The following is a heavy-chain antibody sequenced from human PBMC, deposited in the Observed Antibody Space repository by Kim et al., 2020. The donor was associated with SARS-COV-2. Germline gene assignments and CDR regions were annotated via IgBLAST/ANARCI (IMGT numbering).Heavy chain of an antibody. D-gene: IGHD3-10*01. CDR1: GFTFSSYA. J-gene: IGHJ4*02. Sequence: GGSLRLSCAASGFTFSSYAMHWVRQAPGKGLEWVAVISYDGSNKYYADSVKGRFTISRDNSKNTLYLQMNSLRAEDTAVYYCSCGSGSYYGFDYWGQGT. CDR3: SCGSGSYYGFDY. V-gene: IGHV3-30*04. CDR2: ISYDGSNK.